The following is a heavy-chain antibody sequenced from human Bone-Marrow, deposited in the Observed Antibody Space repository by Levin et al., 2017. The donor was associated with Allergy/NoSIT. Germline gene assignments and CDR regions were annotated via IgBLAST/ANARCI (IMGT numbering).Heavy chain of an antibody. CDR2: IYYSGNT. CDR3: ARDWCTGGTCYTRPGHWFDP. J-gene: IGHJ5*02. CDR1: GASISSYY. V-gene: IGHV4-59*01. Sequence: SQTLSLTCTVSGASISSYYWSWIRQSPGKGLEWIGYIYYSGNTNYNPSLTSRVTISVDTSKNQFSLKLSFLTAADTAVYYCARDWCTGGTCYTRPGHWFDPGGQGMLVTVSS. D-gene: IGHD2-15*01.